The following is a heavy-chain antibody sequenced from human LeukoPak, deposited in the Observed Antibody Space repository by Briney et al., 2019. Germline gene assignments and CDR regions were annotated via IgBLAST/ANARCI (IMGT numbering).Heavy chain of an antibody. CDR1: GYTFTNYA. J-gene: IGHJ6*02. CDR3: ERERIRTPYYGMDV. D-gene: IGHD1-14*01. V-gene: IGHV1-18*01. CDR2: IRTYNGDT. Sequence: ASVKVSCMASGYTFTNYAISGVRQAPGQGLEWMGCIRTYNGDTNYAQKIQGRVTMTTDTSTSTAYMELRRLRSDVTAVYYCERERIRTPYYGMDVGGQGNTVTVSS.